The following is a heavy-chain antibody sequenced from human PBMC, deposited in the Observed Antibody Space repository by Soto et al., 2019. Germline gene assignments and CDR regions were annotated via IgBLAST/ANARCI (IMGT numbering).Heavy chain of an antibody. CDR1: GGSISSGDYD. D-gene: IGHD3-3*01. CDR3: ARLPEYYDFWSGYYFQDHYYYGMGV. V-gene: IGHV4-30-4*01. Sequence: PSETLSLTCTVFGGSISSGDYDWSWIRQPPGKGLEWIGYIYYSGSTYYNPSLKSRVTISVDTSKNQFSLKLSSVTAADTAVYYCARLPEYYDFWSGYYFQDHYYYGMGVWGQGTTVTVSS. CDR2: IYYSGST. J-gene: IGHJ6*02.